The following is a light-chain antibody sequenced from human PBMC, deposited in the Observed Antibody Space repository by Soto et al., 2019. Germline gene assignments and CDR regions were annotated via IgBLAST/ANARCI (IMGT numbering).Light chain of an antibody. V-gene: IGKV1-17*01. CDR2: DDS. CDR3: HHYHSYSES. J-gene: IGKJ1*01. Sequence: DIQMTQSPSSLSASVGDRVTITCRASQGISNDLGWYQQKPGKATEPLIYDDSSLQSGVPSRFSGSGSATELNLTISSLQPQDFESYYCHHYHSYSESFGQGTKVDNK. CDR1: QGISND.